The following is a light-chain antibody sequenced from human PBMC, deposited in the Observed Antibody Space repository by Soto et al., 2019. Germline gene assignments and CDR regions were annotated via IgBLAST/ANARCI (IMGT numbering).Light chain of an antibody. CDR2: DAS. CDR3: QQYNNWPLT. J-gene: IGKJ4*01. CDR1: QSVGND. Sequence: EIVMTQSPATLSVSPGERATLSCRASQSVGNDLAWYQQKPGQAPRLLIYDASTRATGIPARFSGSGSGTEFTLTISSLLSEDFAVYSCQQYNNWPLTFXGGTKADIK. V-gene: IGKV3D-15*01.